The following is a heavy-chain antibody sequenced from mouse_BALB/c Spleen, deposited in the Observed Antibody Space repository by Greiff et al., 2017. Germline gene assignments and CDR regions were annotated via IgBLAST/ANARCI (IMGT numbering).Heavy chain of an antibody. J-gene: IGHJ4*01. CDR2: ISSGSSTI. Sequence: EVKLVESGGGLVQPGGSRKLSCAASGSTFSSFGMHWVRQAPEKGLEWVAYISSGSSTIYYADTVKGRFTISRDNPKNTLFLQMTSLRSEDTAMYYCARSYDYDGNYYAMDYWGQGTSVTVSS. CDR1: GSTFSSFG. V-gene: IGHV5-17*02. CDR3: ARSYDYDGNYYAMDY. D-gene: IGHD2-4*01.